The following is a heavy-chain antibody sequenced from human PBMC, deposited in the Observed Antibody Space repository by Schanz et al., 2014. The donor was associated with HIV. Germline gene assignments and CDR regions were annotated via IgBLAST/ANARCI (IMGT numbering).Heavy chain of an antibody. J-gene: IGHJ4*02. CDR2: IYYSGSI. CDR3: ARAPPSDSSGYYPFDY. Sequence: QVQLQASGPGLVKPSQTLSLTCTVSGGSISGGGFQWSWIRQHPGKGLEWIGSIYYSGSIYYNPSFKSRVTLSGDTSRNQFSLKLRSVTAADTAVYYCARAPPSDSSGYYPFDYWGQGTLVTVSS. CDR1: GGSISGGGFQ. V-gene: IGHV4-31*03. D-gene: IGHD3-22*01.